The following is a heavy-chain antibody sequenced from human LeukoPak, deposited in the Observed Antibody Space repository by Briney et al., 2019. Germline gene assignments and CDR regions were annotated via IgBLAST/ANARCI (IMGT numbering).Heavy chain of an antibody. CDR1: GGSISSGGYY. J-gene: IGHJ4*02. CDR3: ARGLDSGYSYVYPPYYFDY. D-gene: IGHD5-18*01. V-gene: IGHV4-31*03. Sequence: SETLSLTCTVSGGSISSGGYYWSWIRQHPGKGLEWIGYIYYSGSTYYNPSLKSRVTISVDTSKNQFSLKLSSVTAADTAVYYCARGLDSGYSYVYPPYYFDYWGQGTLVTVSS. CDR2: IYYSGST.